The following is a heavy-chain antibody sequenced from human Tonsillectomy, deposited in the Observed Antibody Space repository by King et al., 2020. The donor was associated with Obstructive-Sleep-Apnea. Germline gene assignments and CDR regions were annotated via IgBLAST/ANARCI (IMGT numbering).Heavy chain of an antibody. V-gene: IGHV1-69*17. J-gene: IGHJ6*02. Sequence: VQLVESGAEVKKPGSSVKVSCKASGGTFSTYGISWVRQAPGQGLEWMGGIIPIVDIRNYAQKFQGRITITADKSTNTAYMEVSSLRSEDTAVYFCARALNQVRGVVLLPIDYAMDVWGQGTTVTVSS. CDR3: ARALNQVRGVVLLPIDYAMDV. D-gene: IGHD3-10*01. CDR2: IIPIVDIR. CDR1: GGTFSTYG.